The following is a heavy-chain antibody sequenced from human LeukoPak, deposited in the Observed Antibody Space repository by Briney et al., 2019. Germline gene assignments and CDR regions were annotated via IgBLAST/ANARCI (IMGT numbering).Heavy chain of an antibody. J-gene: IGHJ4*02. D-gene: IGHD5-18*01. CDR1: GYTFTSYD. CDR2: MNPNSGNT. V-gene: IGHV1-8*01. CDR3: ASTVDTATGYHFDY. Sequence: ASVKVSCKXSGYTFTSYDINWVRQAPGQGLEWMGWMNPNSGNTGYSQKFQGRVTMTRNTSISTAYMELSSLRSEDTAVYYCASTVDTATGYHFDYWGQGTLVTVSS.